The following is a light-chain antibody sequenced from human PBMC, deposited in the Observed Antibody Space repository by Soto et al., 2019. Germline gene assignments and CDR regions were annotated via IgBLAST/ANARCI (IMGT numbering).Light chain of an antibody. CDR1: QSILIY. Sequence: EIFLTQSPATLSLSPGQRATLSCRASQSILIYLAWYQQKPGQAPRLLIYDASNRATGIPARFSGSGSETDFTLTISSLEPEDFAVYYCQQRRSWPITFGQGTRLEIK. CDR2: DAS. V-gene: IGKV3-11*01. CDR3: QQRRSWPIT. J-gene: IGKJ5*01.